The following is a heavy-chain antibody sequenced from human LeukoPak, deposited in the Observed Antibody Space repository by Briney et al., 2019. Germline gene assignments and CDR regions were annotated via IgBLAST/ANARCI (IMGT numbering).Heavy chain of an antibody. J-gene: IGHJ4*02. CDR3: ARGYCTNGVCYDPMGHGFDY. CDR1: GGSFSGYY. V-gene: IGHV4-34*01. CDR2: INHSGST. Sequence: SETLSLTCAVYGGSFSGYYWSWIRQPPGKGLEWTGEINHSGSTNYNPSLKSRVTISVDTSKNPFSLKLSSVTAADTAVYYCARGYCTNGVCYDPMGHGFDYWGQGTLVTVSS. D-gene: IGHD2-8*01.